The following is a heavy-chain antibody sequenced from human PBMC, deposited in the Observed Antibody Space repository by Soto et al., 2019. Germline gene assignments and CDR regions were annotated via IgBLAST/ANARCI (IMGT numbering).Heavy chain of an antibody. D-gene: IGHD5-12*01. CDR2: IIPIFGTA. CDR3: ARGNHRWLQLWYFDL. V-gene: IGHV1-69*13. Sequence: AASVKVSCKSSGGTFSSYTISWVRQAPGQGLEWMGGIIPIFGTANYAQKFQGRVTITADESTSTAYMELSSLRSEDTAVYYCARGNHRWLQLWYFDLWGRXTLVTVSS. J-gene: IGHJ2*01. CDR1: GGTFSSYT.